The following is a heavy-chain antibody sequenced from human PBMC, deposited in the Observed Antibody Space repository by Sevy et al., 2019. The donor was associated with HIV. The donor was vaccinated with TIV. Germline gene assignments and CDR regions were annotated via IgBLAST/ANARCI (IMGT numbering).Heavy chain of an antibody. CDR1: GYSISSAYS. Sequence: SETLSLTCAVSGYSISSAYSWGWIRQPPGKGLEWIGNIYHSGSTYYNPSLNSRVTISVDTSKNQFSLKLNSVTAADTAVYYCASFGRLSTISRDTFEIWGQGTMVTVSS. V-gene: IGHV4-38-2*01. CDR2: IYHSGST. CDR3: ASFGRLSTISRDTFEI. D-gene: IGHD1-26*01. J-gene: IGHJ3*02.